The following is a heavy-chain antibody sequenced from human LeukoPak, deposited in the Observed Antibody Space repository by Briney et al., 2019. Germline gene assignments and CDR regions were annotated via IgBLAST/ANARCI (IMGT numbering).Heavy chain of an antibody. Sequence: GASVKVSCKXSGGTFSSDAISWVRQAPGQGLEWMGGIIPIFGTANYSQKFQGRVTITTDESTSTAYMELSSPRSEDTAVYYCARVPRDTAMVFPYYYYYYMDVWGKGTTVTVSS. V-gene: IGHV1-69*05. CDR1: GGTFSSDA. CDR2: IIPIFGTA. D-gene: IGHD5-18*01. J-gene: IGHJ6*03. CDR3: ARVPRDTAMVFPYYYYYYMDV.